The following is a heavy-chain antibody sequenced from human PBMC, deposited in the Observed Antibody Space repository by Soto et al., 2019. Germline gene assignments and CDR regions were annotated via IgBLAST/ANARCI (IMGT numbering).Heavy chain of an antibody. CDR1: GGTFSSYA. CDR3: ARVSDYDFWSGYYNPLYGMDV. V-gene: IGHV1-69*06. Sequence: SVKVSCKASGGTFSSYAISWVRQAPGQGLEWMGGIIPIFGTANYAQKFQGRVTITADKSTSTAYMELSSLRSEDTAVYYCARVSDYDFWSGYYNPLYGMDVWGQGTTVTVS. D-gene: IGHD3-3*01. CDR2: IIPIFGTA. J-gene: IGHJ6*02.